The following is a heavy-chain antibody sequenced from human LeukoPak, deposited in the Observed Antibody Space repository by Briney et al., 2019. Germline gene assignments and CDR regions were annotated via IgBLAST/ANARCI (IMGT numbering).Heavy chain of an antibody. D-gene: IGHD3-22*01. Sequence: PSQTLSLTCTVSGGSISSGGYYWSWIRQPPGKGLEWIGYIYHSGSTYYNPSLKSRVTISVDKSKNQFSLRLSSVTAADTAVYYCARGRRYYDSSGRYFDFWGQGTLVIVSS. CDR3: ARGRRYYDSSGRYFDF. V-gene: IGHV4-30-2*01. CDR1: GGSISSGGYY. J-gene: IGHJ4*02. CDR2: IYHSGST.